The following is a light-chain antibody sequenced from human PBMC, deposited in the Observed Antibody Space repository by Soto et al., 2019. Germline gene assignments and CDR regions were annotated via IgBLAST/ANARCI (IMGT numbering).Light chain of an antibody. CDR2: AAS. Sequence: DIQLAQSPSFLSASVGDRVTITCLASQGISSYLAWYQQKPGKAPKLLIYAASTLQSGVPSRFSGSGSGTDFTLTISSLQPEDFATYYCQQSYSTPPTFGQGTKVDI. V-gene: IGKV1-39*01. J-gene: IGKJ1*01. CDR3: QQSYSTPPT. CDR1: QGISSY.